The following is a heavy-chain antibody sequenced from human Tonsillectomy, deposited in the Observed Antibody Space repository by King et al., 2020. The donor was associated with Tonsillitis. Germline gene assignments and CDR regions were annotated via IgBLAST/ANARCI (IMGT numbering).Heavy chain of an antibody. D-gene: IGHD4-17*01. V-gene: IGHV4-39*07. CDR3: ARRGYGDPLFDY. CDR2: IYYSGST. Sequence: QLQLQESGPGLVKPSETLSLTCTVSGGCISSRSYYWGWIRQPPGKGLEWIGTIYYSGSTYYNPSLKSRVTISVDTSKNQFSLKLSSVTAADTAVYYCARRGYGDPLFDYWGQGTLVTVSS. CDR1: GGCISSRSYY. J-gene: IGHJ4*02.